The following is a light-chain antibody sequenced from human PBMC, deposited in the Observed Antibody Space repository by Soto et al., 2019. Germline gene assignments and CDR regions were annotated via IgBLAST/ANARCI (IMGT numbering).Light chain of an antibody. Sequence: QSVLTQPPSVSGAPGQRVTISCTGSSSNIGAGYDVHWYQHLPGTAPKLLMYGNNNRPSGVPDRFSGSKSDTSASLAITGLQAEDEADYYCCSYAGSPVFGGGTKLTVL. CDR2: GNN. CDR3: CSYAGSPV. V-gene: IGLV1-40*01. J-gene: IGLJ2*01. CDR1: SSNIGAGYD.